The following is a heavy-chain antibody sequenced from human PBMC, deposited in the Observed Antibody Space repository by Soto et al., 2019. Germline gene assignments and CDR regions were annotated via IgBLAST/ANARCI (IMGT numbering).Heavy chain of an antibody. J-gene: IGHJ4*02. CDR1: GFIFSNYA. V-gene: IGHV3-23*01. CDR3: AKDTGRGGGSVFDY. CDR2: ISGSGADT. D-gene: IGHD2-15*01. Sequence: LRLSCAPSGFIFSNYAMSWVRQARGKGLEWVSAISGSGADTYYTESVKGRFTISRDNFKNTLYLQMNSLRAEDTAVYYCAKDTGRGGGSVFDYWGQGTLVTV.